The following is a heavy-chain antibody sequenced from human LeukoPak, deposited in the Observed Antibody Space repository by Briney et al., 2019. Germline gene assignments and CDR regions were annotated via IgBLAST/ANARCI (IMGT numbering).Heavy chain of an antibody. CDR2: INHSGST. CDR3: ARGRSPDY. D-gene: IGHD3-10*01. V-gene: IGHV4-34*01. J-gene: IGHJ4*02. Sequence: PSETLSLTCAVYGGSFSGYYWSWIRQPPGKGLEWIGEINHSGSTNYNPSLKSRVTISVDTSKNQFSLKLSSVTAADTAVYYCARGRSPDYWGQGTLVTVSS. CDR1: GGSFSGYY.